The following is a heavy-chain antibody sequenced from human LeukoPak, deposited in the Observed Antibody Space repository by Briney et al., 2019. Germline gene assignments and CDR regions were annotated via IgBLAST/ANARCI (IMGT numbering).Heavy chain of an antibody. CDR1: GGTVTSSTYF. D-gene: IGHD6-19*01. CDR3: ARGGSSGWAQ. CDR2: ISYSGAT. J-gene: IGHJ4*02. V-gene: IGHV4-39*07. Sequence: SETLSLTCTLSGGTVTSSTYFWGWIRQPPGKGLEWIGSISYSGATYYNPSLKSRVSMSVHTSKNQFSLKLSSVTAADTAVYYCARGGSSGWAQWGQGTLVTVSS.